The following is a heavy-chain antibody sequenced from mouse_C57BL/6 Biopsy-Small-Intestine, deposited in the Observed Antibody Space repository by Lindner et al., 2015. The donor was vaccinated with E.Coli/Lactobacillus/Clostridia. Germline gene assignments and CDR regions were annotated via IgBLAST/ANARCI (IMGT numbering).Heavy chain of an antibody. V-gene: IGHV5-4*01. Sequence: VQLQESGGGLVKPGGSLKLSCAASGFTFSSYAMSWVRQTPEKRLEWVATISDGGSYTYYPDNVKGRFTISRDNAKNTLFLQMTSLRSEDTAMYYCARPRTTTVVATGFDYWGQGTTLTVSS. CDR2: ISDGGSYT. CDR3: ARPRTTTVVATGFDY. J-gene: IGHJ2*01. D-gene: IGHD1-1*01. CDR1: GFTFSSYA.